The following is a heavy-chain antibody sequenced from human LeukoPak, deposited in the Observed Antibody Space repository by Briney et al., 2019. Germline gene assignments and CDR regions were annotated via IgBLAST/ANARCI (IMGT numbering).Heavy chain of an antibody. J-gene: IGHJ5*02. Sequence: GESLKISCKGSGYSFTNYWIGWVRQLPGKGLEWMGIIYPGDSDTRYSPSFQGQVTISADKSISTAYLQWSSLKASDTAIYYCARRYSGYDYFFDPWGQGTLVTVSS. V-gene: IGHV5-51*01. D-gene: IGHD5-12*01. CDR3: ARRYSGYDYFFDP. CDR1: GYSFTNYW. CDR2: IYPGDSDT.